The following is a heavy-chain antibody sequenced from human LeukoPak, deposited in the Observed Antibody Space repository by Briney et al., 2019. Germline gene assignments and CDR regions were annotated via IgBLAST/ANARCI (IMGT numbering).Heavy chain of an antibody. CDR3: ARVLGTRLDYYYYMDV. V-gene: IGHV1-69*05. CDR1: GGTFSSYA. D-gene: IGHD3-16*01. CDR2: IIPIFGTA. Sequence: SVKVSCKASGGTFSSYAISWVRQAPGQGLEWIGGIIPIFGTANYAQKFQGRVTITTDESTSTAYMELSSLRSEDTAVYYCARVLGTRLDYYYYMDVWGKGTTVTVSS. J-gene: IGHJ6*03.